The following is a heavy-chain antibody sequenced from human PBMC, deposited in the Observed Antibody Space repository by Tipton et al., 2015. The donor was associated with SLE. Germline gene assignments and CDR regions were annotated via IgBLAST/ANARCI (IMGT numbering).Heavy chain of an antibody. Sequence: SLRLSCAASGLTFSDYSMHWVRQAPGKGLEWVALIRYDGSNKYYADSVKGRFTISRDNSKNTLYLQMNSLRAEDTAVYYCANLSPAIVVVPAVAFDIWGQGTMVTVSS. CDR3: ANLSPAIVVVPAVAFDI. J-gene: IGHJ3*02. D-gene: IGHD2-2*01. CDR1: GLTFSDYS. CDR2: IRYDGSNK. V-gene: IGHV3-30*02.